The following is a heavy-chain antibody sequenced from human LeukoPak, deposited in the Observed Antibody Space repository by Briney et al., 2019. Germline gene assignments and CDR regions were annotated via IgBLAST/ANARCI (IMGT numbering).Heavy chain of an antibody. CDR2: IIPILGIA. Sequence: ASVKVSCKASGYTFTSYDINWVRQAPGQGLEWMGRIIPILGIANYAQKFQGRVTITADKSTSTAYMELSSLRSEDTAVYYCASISSASILLSYWGQGTLVTVSS. CDR3: ASISSASILLSY. D-gene: IGHD3-22*01. J-gene: IGHJ4*02. CDR1: GYTFTSYD. V-gene: IGHV1-69*04.